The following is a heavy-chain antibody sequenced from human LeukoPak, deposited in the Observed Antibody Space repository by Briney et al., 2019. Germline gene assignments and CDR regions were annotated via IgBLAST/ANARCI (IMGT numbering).Heavy chain of an antibody. CDR3: AGEAVPGICVG. CDR1: GDSISSYY. D-gene: IGHD6-13*01. J-gene: IGHJ4*02. CDR2: VHYSGTT. V-gene: IGHV4-59*01. Sequence: PSETLSLTCTVSGDSISSYYWNWIRQPPGKGLEWIAYVHYSGTTNYNPSLRSRLTISLDTSKNQFSLKLSSVTAADTAVYYCAGEAVPGICVGWGQGTLVTVSS.